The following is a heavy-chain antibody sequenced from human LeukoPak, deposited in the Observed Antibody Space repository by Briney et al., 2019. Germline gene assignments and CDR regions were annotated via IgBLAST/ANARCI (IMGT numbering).Heavy chain of an antibody. J-gene: IGHJ5*02. CDR2: IIPIFGTA. V-gene: IGHV1-69*13. D-gene: IGHD3-22*01. CDR1: GGTFSSYA. Sequence: ASVKVSCKASGGTFSSYAISWVRQAPGQGLEWMGGIIPIFGTANYAQKFQGRVTITADESTSTAYMELSSLRSEDTAVYYCARGPGGITMIVPFDPWGQGTLVTVSS. CDR3: ARGPGGITMIVPFDP.